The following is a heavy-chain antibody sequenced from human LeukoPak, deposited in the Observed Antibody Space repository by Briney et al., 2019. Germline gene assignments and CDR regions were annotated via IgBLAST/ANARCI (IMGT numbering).Heavy chain of an antibody. Sequence: SQTLSLTCAISGASVSSNTAAWNWFRQSPSRGLEWLGRTYYRSKWCDDYELSLKSRISINADTSKNQFSLQLSSVSPEDTAVYFCAREGGYGIIDFWGQGTLVTVSS. V-gene: IGHV6-1*01. CDR3: AREGGYGIIDF. D-gene: IGHD5-12*01. J-gene: IGHJ4*02. CDR1: GASVSSNTAA. CDR2: TYYRSKWCD.